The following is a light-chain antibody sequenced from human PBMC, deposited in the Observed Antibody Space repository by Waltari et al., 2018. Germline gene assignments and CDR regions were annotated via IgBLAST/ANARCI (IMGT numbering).Light chain of an antibody. J-gene: IGKJ1*01. CDR2: DAS. Sequence: EIVLTQSPGTLSLSPGERATLSCRASTIVRRYLAWYQPKPGQAPRLLIYDASTRATGIPDRFSGSGSGTDFSLTISRLESEDFAVYYCQKYVNLPATFGQGTKVEIK. CDR3: QKYVNLPAT. V-gene: IGKV3-20*01. CDR1: TIVRRY.